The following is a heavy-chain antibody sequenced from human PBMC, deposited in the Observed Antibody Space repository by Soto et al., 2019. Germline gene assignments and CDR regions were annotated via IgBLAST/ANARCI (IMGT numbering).Heavy chain of an antibody. Sequence: ASVKVSCKASGYTFTSYGISWVRQAPGQGLEWMGWISAYNGNTNYAQKLQGRVTMTTDTSTSTAYMELRSLRSDDTAVYYCARDRDIVVVPAAISNYYYGMDVWGQGTTVNV. V-gene: IGHV1-18*04. CDR2: ISAYNGNT. CDR1: GYTFTSYG. CDR3: ARDRDIVVVPAAISNYYYGMDV. D-gene: IGHD2-2*02. J-gene: IGHJ6*02.